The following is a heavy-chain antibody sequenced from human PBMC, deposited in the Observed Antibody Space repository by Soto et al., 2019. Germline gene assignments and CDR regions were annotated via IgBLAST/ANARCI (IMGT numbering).Heavy chain of an antibody. CDR3: ERTDTVGYYQH. Sequence: SETLSLTCAVSGDSIISIYHWAWIRQTPGRGLEWVASIYHSGTTYYNPSLKSRVTISVDTSKNQFSLNLRSVTAADSAVYYCERTDTVGYYQHFGQGNVVTVSS. CDR1: GDSIISIYH. CDR2: IYHSGTT. V-gene: IGHV4-38-2*01. D-gene: IGHD3-3*01. J-gene: IGHJ1*01.